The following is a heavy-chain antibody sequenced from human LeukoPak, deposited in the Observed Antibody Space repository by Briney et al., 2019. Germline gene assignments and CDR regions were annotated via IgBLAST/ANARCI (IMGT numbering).Heavy chain of an antibody. CDR1: GGSISSYY. Sequence: SETLSLTCTVSGGSISSYYWSWLRQPAGKGLEWIGRIYTSGSTNYNPSLKSRVTMSVDTSKNPFSLKLSSVTAADTAVYYCARDSGIAARGRWFDPWGQGTLVTVSS. D-gene: IGHD6-6*01. CDR2: IYTSGST. J-gene: IGHJ5*02. CDR3: ARDSGIAARGRWFDP. V-gene: IGHV4-4*07.